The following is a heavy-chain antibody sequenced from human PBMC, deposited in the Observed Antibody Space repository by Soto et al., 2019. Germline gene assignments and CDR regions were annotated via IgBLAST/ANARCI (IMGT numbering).Heavy chain of an antibody. J-gene: IGHJ6*02. D-gene: IGHD3-3*01. CDR3: ARDRGTEYRITIFGVVPAYYYYGMDV. Sequence: ASVKVSCKASGGTFSSYTISWVRQAPGQGLEWMGIINPSGGSTSYAQKFQGRVTMTRDTSTSTVYMELSSLRSEDTAVYYCARDRGTEYRITIFGVVPAYYYYGMDVWGQGTTVTVSS. CDR2: INPSGGST. V-gene: IGHV1-46*01. CDR1: GGTFSSYT.